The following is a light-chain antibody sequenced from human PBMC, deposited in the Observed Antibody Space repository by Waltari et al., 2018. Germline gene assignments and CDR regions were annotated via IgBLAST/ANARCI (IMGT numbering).Light chain of an antibody. J-gene: IGKJ4*01. CDR3: QQSYGAPPT. CDR2: AAS. Sequence: DIQMTQSPSSLSASVGARVTITCRASQSINNYLNWYQQKPGKAPKLLIHAASRLQSGVPSRFRGSASGTDYTLTISSLQSEDSGTYYCQQSYGAPPTFAGGTTVEI. CDR1: QSINNY. V-gene: IGKV1-39*01.